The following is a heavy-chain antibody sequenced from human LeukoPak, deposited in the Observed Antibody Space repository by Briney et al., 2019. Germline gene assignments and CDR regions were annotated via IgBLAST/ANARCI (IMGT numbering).Heavy chain of an antibody. CDR1: GFTFGSYS. Sequence: GGSLRLSCAGSGFTFGSYSMNWVRHAPGKGLEWVSYIGHTGSITDYADSVKGRFTISRDNAKNSLYLQMNSLRAEDAAIYYCANEYSKGDVWGQGTMVTVSS. V-gene: IGHV3-48*04. J-gene: IGHJ3*01. CDR3: ANEYSKGDV. CDR2: IGHTGSIT. D-gene: IGHD4-11*01.